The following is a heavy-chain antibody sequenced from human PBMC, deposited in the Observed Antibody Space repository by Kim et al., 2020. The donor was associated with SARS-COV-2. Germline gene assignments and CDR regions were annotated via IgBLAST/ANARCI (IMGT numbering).Heavy chain of an antibody. CDR2: ISSSSSYT. J-gene: IGHJ5*02. CDR3: ARRGCGSTSCYVANWFDP. V-gene: IGHV3-11*06. Sequence: GGSLRLSCAASGFTFSDYYMSWIRQAPGKGLEWVSYISSSSSYTNYADSVKGRFTISRDNAKNSLYLQMNSLRAEDTAVYYCARRGCGSTSCYVANWFDPWGQGTLVTVSS. CDR1: GFTFSDYY. D-gene: IGHD2-2*01.